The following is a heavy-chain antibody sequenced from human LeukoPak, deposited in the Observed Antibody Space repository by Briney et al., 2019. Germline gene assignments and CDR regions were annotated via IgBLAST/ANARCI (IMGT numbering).Heavy chain of an antibody. D-gene: IGHD6-13*01. V-gene: IGHV1-2*02. CDR1: GYTFTDYD. Sequence: ASVKVSCKASGYTFTDYDMHWMRQAPGQGLEWMGWINPNNGGTNYAQKFQGRVTMTRDTSISTAYMELSRLRSDDTAVYYCARERGQQVRFDPWGQGTLVTVSS. CDR3: ARERGQQVRFDP. CDR2: INPNNGGT. J-gene: IGHJ5*02.